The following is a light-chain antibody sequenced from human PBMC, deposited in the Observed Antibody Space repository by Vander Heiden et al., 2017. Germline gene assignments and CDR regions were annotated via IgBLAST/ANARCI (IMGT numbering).Light chain of an antibody. V-gene: IGLV2-14*03. Sequence: QSALTKPASVSGSPGQSITISCTGTSSDIGAYNYVSWYQQHPGKAPKLVIYDVTNRPSGVSIRFSASKSGNTASLTISGLQAEDEADYYCTSYSSRDTYVFGTGTKVTVL. CDR3: TSYSSRDTYV. CDR2: DVT. J-gene: IGLJ1*01. CDR1: SSDIGAYNY.